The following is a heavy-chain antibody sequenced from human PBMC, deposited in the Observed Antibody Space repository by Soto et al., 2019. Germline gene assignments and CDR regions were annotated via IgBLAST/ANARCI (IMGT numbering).Heavy chain of an antibody. J-gene: IGHJ5*02. CDR1: GYTFTSYY. Sequence: ASVKVSCKASGYTFTSYYMHWVRQAPGQGLEWMGIINPSGGSTSYAQKFQGRVTMTRDTSTSTVYMELSSLRSEDTAVYYCARAPGYGSSTSCYLAVWFHPWGQGTLVTVSS. D-gene: IGHD2-2*01. CDR3: ARAPGYGSSTSCYLAVWFHP. V-gene: IGHV1-46*01. CDR2: INPSGGST.